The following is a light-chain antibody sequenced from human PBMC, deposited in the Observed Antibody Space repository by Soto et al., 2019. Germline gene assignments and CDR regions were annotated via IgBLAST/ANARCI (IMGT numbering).Light chain of an antibody. CDR3: QVWDSSTDHVV. CDR2: GDS. V-gene: IGLV3-21*02. CDR1: NIGSKS. J-gene: IGLJ2*01. Sequence: SSELTQPPSVSVAPGQTARITCGGNNIGSKSVHWYQQKPGQAPVLVVYGDSDRPSGIPERFSGSNSGNTATLTISRVEAGDEADYYCQVWDSSTDHVVFGGGTKLTVL.